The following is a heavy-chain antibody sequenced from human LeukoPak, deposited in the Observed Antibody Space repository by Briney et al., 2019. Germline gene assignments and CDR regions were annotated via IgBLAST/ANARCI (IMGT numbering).Heavy chain of an antibody. CDR2: IKADGSEK. Sequence: VGSLRLSCAVSGFTFSSYWMTWVRQAPGKGLEWVASIKADGSEKYYVNSVKGRLTISRDNAKNSLYLQMNSLRAEDTAVYYCARGGYSTFDYWGQGTLVTVSS. J-gene: IGHJ4*02. V-gene: IGHV3-7*01. D-gene: IGHD2-15*01. CDR3: ARGGYSTFDY. CDR1: GFTFSSYW.